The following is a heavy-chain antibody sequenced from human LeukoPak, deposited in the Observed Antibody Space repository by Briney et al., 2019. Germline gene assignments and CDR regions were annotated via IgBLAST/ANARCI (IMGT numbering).Heavy chain of an antibody. CDR1: GASISSYY. CDR2: IYTSGSN. V-gene: IGHV4-4*09. CDR3: AIRGITTWTLAFDI. Sequence: PSETLSLTCTVSGASISSYYWSWIRQPPGKGLEWLGYIYTSGSNTYNPSLKSRVTISVDTSKNQFSLKLSSVTAADAAVYYCAIRGITTWTLAFDIWGQGTMVTVSS. J-gene: IGHJ3*02. D-gene: IGHD3-10*01.